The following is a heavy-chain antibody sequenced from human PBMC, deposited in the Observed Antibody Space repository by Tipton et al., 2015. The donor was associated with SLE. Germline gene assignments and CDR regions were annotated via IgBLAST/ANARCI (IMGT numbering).Heavy chain of an antibody. CDR3: AREGSGSFDY. CDR2: INHSGST. J-gene: IGHJ4*02. D-gene: IGHD5-12*01. V-gene: IGHV4-34*01. Sequence: TLSLTCAVYGGSFSDYYWSWIRQPPGKGLEWIGEINHSGSTNYNPSLKSRVTISVDTSKNQFSLKLSSVTAADTAVYYCAREGSGSFDYWGQGTLVTVSS. CDR1: GGSFSDYY.